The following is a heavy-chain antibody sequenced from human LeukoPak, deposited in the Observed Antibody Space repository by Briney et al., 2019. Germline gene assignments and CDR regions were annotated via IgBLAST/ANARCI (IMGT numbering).Heavy chain of an antibody. Sequence: SETLSLTCAVYGGSFSGYYWSWIRQPPGKGLEWIGEINHSGSTNYNPSLKSRVTISVDTSKNQFSLKLGSVTAADTAVYYCASRTKGRAGRSFVFDYWGQGTLVTVSS. J-gene: IGHJ4*02. CDR1: GGSFSGYY. D-gene: IGHD6-13*01. V-gene: IGHV4-34*01. CDR3: ASRTKGRAGRSFVFDY. CDR2: INHSGST.